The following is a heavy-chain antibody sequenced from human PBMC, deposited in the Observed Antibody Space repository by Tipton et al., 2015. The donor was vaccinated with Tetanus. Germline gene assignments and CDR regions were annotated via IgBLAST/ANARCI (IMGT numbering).Heavy chain of an antibody. CDR2: IFYSGRT. D-gene: IGHD5-12*01. V-gene: IGHV4-59*01. Sequence: TLSLTCNVSGDSMTDFYWSWIRQPPGKGLEWIAYIFYSGRTQYNPSLKSRVTISVDTAKNQFSLQLNSVTAADTAVYYCARTTRTWLHPDYWGQGTLVTVSS. CDR3: ARTTRTWLHPDY. CDR1: GDSMTDFY. J-gene: IGHJ4*02.